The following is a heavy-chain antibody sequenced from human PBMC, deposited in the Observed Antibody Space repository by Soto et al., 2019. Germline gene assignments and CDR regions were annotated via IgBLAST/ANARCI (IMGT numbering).Heavy chain of an antibody. V-gene: IGHV4-4*07. Sequence: SETLSLTCTVFARSISSYYWSWIRQPAGKGLEWIGHINTNDSNNYNAPINRRVIMIVDTSNNHSALKLSSVPAADTAVYYCAGGRGLEKCCWSFDSWGQGTLVTVSS. D-gene: IGHD3-3*01. CDR3: AGGRGLEKCCWSFDS. CDR2: INTNDSN. CDR1: ARSISSYY. J-gene: IGHJ5*01.